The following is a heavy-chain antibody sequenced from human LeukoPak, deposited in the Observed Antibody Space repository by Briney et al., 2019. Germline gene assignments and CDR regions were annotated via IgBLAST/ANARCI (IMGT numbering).Heavy chain of an antibody. V-gene: IGHV1-2*02. Sequence: ASVKVSCKASGYTFTGYYMHWVRQAPGQGLEWMGWINPNSGGTNYAQKFQGRVTMTRDTSISTAYMELSSLRSEDTAVYYCARGSGYSSSWYYADYYYYYYMDVWGKGTTVTVSS. D-gene: IGHD6-13*01. CDR2: INPNSGGT. CDR3: ARGSGYSSSWYYADYYYYYYMDV. J-gene: IGHJ6*03. CDR1: GYTFTGYY.